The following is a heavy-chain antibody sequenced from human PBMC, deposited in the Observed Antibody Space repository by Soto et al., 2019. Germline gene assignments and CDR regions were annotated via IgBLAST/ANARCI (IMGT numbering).Heavy chain of an antibody. CDR3: TKRRNVLRFLEWSSGMEV. J-gene: IGHJ6*02. D-gene: IGHD3-3*01. CDR2: ISDDGSNK. Sequence: PLGGSLRLSCAASGFTFSNYGMHWVRQAPGKGLEWVAFISDDGSNKYYADSMKGRFTMSRDNFKRTLYLQMSSLRVEDTAVYYCTKRRNVLRFLEWSSGMEVWGQGTTVTVSS. CDR1: GFTFSNYG. V-gene: IGHV3-30*18.